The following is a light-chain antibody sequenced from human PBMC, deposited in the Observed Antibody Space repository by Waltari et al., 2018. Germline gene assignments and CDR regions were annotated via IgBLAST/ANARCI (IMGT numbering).Light chain of an antibody. V-gene: IGLV2-14*03. CDR1: TSDVGGYDY. CDR2: DVS. J-gene: IGLJ1*01. CDR3: TSYTSSGTCV. Sequence: QSALTQPASVSGSPGQSITISCTGTTSDVGGYDYVSWYQQHPGKAPKLMIYDVSYRPSGVSNRFSGSKSCNTASLTISGLQDEDEADYYCTSYTSSGTCVFGSGTKVTVL.